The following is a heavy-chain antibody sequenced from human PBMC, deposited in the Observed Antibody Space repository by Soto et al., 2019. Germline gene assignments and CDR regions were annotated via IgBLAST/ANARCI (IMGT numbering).Heavy chain of an antibody. D-gene: IGHD1-26*01. V-gene: IGHV3-23*01. CDR1: GFTFSSYA. CDR2: ISGSGGST. J-gene: IGHJ4*02. Sequence: GESLRLSCAASGFTFSSYAMSWVRQAPGKGLEWVSAISGSGGSTYYADSVKGRFTISRDNSKNTLYLQMNSLRAEDTAVYYCAKGKQWELLGAPAASGKYWGQGTLVTVSS. CDR3: AKGKQWELLGAPAASGKY.